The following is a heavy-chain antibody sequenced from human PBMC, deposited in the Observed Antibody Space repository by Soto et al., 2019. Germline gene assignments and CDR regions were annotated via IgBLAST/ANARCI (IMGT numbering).Heavy chain of an antibody. V-gene: IGHV1-69*01. J-gene: IGHJ4*02. Sequence: QVQLVQSGAEVKKPGSSVKVSCKASGGIFSTYAISWLRQAPGQGLEWMGGIIPIFGTPNYAQRFQGRVTITADESTSSACMELSRLRSEDTAVYYCARDRDDYGSGNYYNRIDFWGQGTLVTVYS. CDR3: ARDRDDYGSGNYYNRIDF. D-gene: IGHD3-10*01. CDR2: IIPIFGTP. CDR1: GGIFSTYA.